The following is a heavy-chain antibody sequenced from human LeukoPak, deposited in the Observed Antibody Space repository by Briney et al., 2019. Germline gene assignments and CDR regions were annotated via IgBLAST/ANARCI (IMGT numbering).Heavy chain of an antibody. CDR3: ARDRGVRGGSYGTWFDP. V-gene: IGHV4-4*07. J-gene: IGHJ5*02. D-gene: IGHD1-26*01. CDR2: IYTSGST. Sequence: PSETLSLTCTVSGGSISSYYWSWIRKPAGKGLEWIGRIYTSGSTNYNPSLKSRVTVSVDTSKNQFSLKLSSVTAADTAVYYCARDRGVRGGSYGTWFDPWGQGTLVTVSS. CDR1: GGSISSYY.